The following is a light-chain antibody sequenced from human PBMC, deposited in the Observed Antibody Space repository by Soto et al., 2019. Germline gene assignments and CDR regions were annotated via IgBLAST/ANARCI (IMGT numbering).Light chain of an antibody. Sequence: SALTQPPSASGSPGQSVTISCTGTSSDVGGYNYVSWYQQNPGKAPKLMIYEVSKRPSGVPDRFSGSKSGNTASLTVSGLQAEDEADYYCSSYAGSNNLVFGGGTKVTVL. V-gene: IGLV2-8*01. CDR1: SSDVGGYNY. CDR2: EVS. CDR3: SSYAGSNNLV. J-gene: IGLJ2*01.